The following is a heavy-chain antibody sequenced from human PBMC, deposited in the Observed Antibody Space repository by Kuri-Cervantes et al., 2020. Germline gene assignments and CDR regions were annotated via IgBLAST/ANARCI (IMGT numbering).Heavy chain of an antibody. CDR2: IVVGSGNT. CDR1: GFTFTSSA. V-gene: IGHV1-58*01. D-gene: IGHD3-3*01. J-gene: IGHJ4*02. Sequence: SVKVSCKASGFTFTSSAVQWVRQARGQRLEWIGWIVVGSGNTNYAQKFQERVTITRDMSTSTAYMELSSLRSEDTAVYYCAKRFNGVPALYYFEYWGQGTLVTVSS. CDR3: AKRFNGVPALYYFEY.